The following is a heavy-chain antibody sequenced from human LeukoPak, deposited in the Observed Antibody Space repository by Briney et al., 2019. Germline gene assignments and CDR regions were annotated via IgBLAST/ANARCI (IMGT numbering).Heavy chain of an antibody. V-gene: IGHV4-4*02. CDR3: ARLATGIAVAGTNDY. J-gene: IGHJ4*02. CDR1: GGSISSSNW. Sequence: SETLSLTCAVSGGSISSSNWWSWVRQPPGKGLEWIGEIYHSGSTNYNPSLKSRVTISVDRSKNQFSLKLSSVTAADTAVYYCARLATGIAVAGTNDYWGQGTLVTVSS. CDR2: IYHSGST. D-gene: IGHD6-19*01.